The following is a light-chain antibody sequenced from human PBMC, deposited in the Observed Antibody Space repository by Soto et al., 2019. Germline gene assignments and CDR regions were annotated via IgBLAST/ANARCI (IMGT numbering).Light chain of an antibody. CDR1: QSISSW. CDR3: QQYNDKGIT. V-gene: IGKV1-5*01. Sequence: DIQMTQSPSTLSASVGDRVTITCRASQSISSWLAWYQQKPGKAPKLLIYDASSLESGVPSRFSGSGSGTECTLTISSLQPDEFATYSGQQYNDKGITFGQRTPLQIK. CDR2: DAS. J-gene: IGKJ5*01.